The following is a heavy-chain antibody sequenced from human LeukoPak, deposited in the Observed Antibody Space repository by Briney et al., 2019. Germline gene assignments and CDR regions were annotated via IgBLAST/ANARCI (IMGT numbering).Heavy chain of an antibody. CDR1: GGSISSYY. CDR3: AKSNGYGLVDI. J-gene: IGHJ3*02. CDR2: IYYSGST. V-gene: IGHV4-59*12. D-gene: IGHD3-10*01. Sequence: KSSETLSLTCTVSGGSISSYYWSWIRQPPGKGLEWIGYIYYSGSTNYNPSLKSRVTISLDTSRNQFSLKLNSVTAADTAVYYCAKSNGYGLVDIWGQGTMVIVS.